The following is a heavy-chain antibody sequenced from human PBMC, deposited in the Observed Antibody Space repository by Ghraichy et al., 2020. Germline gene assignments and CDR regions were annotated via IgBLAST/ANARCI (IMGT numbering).Heavy chain of an antibody. CDR2: ISSSGSTI. J-gene: IGHJ2*01. Sequence: GGSLRLSCAASGFTFSDYYMSWIRQAPGKGLEWVSYISSSGSTIYYADSVKGRFTISRDNAKNSLYLQMNSLRAEDTAVYYCAREVDSSGYYYWYFDLWGRGTLVTFSS. CDR3: AREVDSSGYYYWYFDL. V-gene: IGHV3-11*01. D-gene: IGHD3-22*01. CDR1: GFTFSDYY.